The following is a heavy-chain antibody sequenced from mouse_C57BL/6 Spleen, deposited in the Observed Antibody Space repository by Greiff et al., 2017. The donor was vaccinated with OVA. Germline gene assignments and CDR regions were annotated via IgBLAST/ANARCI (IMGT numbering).Heavy chain of an antibody. CDR1: GYSFTGYY. J-gene: IGHJ1*03. CDR2: INPSTGGT. V-gene: IGHV1-42*01. Sequence: EVQLQQSGPELVKPGASVKISCKASGYSFTGYYMNWVKQSPEKSLEWIGEINPSTGGTTYNQKFKAKATLTVDKSSSTAYMQLKSLTSEDSAVYYWARKRDLVGHWYFDVWGTGTTVTVSS. CDR3: ARKRDLVGHWYFDV. D-gene: IGHD1-1*01.